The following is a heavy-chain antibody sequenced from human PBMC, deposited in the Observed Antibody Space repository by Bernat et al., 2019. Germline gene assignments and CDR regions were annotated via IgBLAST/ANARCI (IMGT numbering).Heavy chain of an antibody. V-gene: IGHV3-23*01. CDR1: GFTFSTYA. J-gene: IGHJ2*01. D-gene: IGHD1-26*01. CDR3: AKDLKFSGTYSRTFDL. Sequence: EVQLLESGGDFVQPGGCLRLSCAASGFTFSTYAMSWVRQVPEKGLEWVSTISGSGGTTDDADSVKGRFTSSRDNSKNTLYLQMSGLRADDTAVYYCAKDLKFSGTYSRTFDLWGRGTLVTVSS. CDR2: ISGSGGTT.